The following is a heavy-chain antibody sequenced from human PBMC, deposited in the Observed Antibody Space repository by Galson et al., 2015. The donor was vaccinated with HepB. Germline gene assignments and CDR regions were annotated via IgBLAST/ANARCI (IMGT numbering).Heavy chain of an antibody. V-gene: IGHV3-21*01. J-gene: IGHJ3*02. CDR1: GFTFSSYS. Sequence: SLRLSCAASGFTFSSYSMNWVRQAPGKGLEWVSSISSSSSYIYYADSVKGRFTISRDNAKNSLYLQMNSLRAEDTAVYYCARALNYGDAFDIWGQGTMVTVSS. D-gene: IGHD1-7*01. CDR2: ISSSSSYI. CDR3: ARALNYGDAFDI.